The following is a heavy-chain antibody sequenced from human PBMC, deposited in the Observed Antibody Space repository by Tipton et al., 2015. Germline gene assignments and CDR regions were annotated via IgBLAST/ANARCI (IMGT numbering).Heavy chain of an antibody. CDR2: IFNSGRT. D-gene: IGHD3-22*01. CDR1: GGSISSYY. Sequence: LRLSCTVSGGSISSYYWSWIRQPPGKGLEWIGYIFNSGRTSYNPHLKNRVTISVDTSKNQFALKLSSVTAADTAVYYCARAMSRRHSSGYYYYGMDVWGQGTTITVSS. CDR3: ARAMSRRHSSGYYYYGMDV. J-gene: IGHJ6*02. V-gene: IGHV4-59*01.